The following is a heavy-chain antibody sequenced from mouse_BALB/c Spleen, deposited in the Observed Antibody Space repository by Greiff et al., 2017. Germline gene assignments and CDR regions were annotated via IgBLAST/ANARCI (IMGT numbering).Heavy chain of an antibody. CDR3: ARGTTVVERGFDY. J-gene: IGHJ2*01. CDR2: INPNNGGT. Sequence: EVKLQQSGPELVKPGASVKIPCKASGYTFTDYNMDWVKQSHGKSLEWIGDINPNNGGTIYNQKFKGKATLTVDKSSSTAYMELRSLTSEDTAVYYCARGTTVVERGFDYWGQGTTLTVSS. D-gene: IGHD1-1*01. CDR1: GYTFTDYN. V-gene: IGHV1-18*01.